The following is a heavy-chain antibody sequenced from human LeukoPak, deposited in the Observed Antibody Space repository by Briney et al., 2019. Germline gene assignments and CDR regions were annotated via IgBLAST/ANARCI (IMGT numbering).Heavy chain of an antibody. CDR1: GGSISGYY. CDR2: IYYSGST. J-gene: IGHJ3*02. Sequence: PSETLSLTCTVSGGSISGYYWSWIRQPPGKGLEWIGYIYYSGSTNYNPSLKSRVTISVDTSRNQFSLQLSSVTAADTAVYYCARTYDSSGPLPSVAFDIWGQGTMVTVSS. V-gene: IGHV4-59*01. D-gene: IGHD3-22*01. CDR3: ARTYDSSGPLPSVAFDI.